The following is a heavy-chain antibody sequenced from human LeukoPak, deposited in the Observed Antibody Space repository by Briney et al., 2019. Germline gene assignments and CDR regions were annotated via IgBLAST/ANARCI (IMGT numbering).Heavy chain of an antibody. CDR1: GFTFSTYW. D-gene: IGHD3-22*01. Sequence: GGSLRLSCAASGFTFSTYWVHWVRQAPGKGLAWVSRITSDGSSTSYADSVKGRFTISRDNTKNTLYLQMKSLRAEDTAVYYCARAVRTYDSSGDYLDAFDIWGQGTMVTVSS. V-gene: IGHV3-74*01. J-gene: IGHJ3*02. CDR3: ARAVRTYDSSGDYLDAFDI. CDR2: ITSDGSST.